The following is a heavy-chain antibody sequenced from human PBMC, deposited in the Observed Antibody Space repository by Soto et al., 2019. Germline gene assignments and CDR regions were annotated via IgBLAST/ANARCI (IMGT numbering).Heavy chain of an antibody. Sequence: QVQLQESGPGLVKPSQTLSLTCTVSGGSISSGDYYWSWIRQPPGKGLEWIGYIYSSGSTYYNPSLKSRVTISVDTSKDPFSLKLSSVTAADTAVYYCASVNCGGDCYPYEASFDYWGQGTLVTVSS. CDR1: GGSISSGDYY. V-gene: IGHV4-30-4*01. J-gene: IGHJ4*02. CDR3: ASVNCGGDCYPYEASFDY. CDR2: IYSSGST. D-gene: IGHD2-21*02.